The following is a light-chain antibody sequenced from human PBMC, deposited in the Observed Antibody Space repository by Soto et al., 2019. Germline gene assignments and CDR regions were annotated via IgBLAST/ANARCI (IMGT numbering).Light chain of an antibody. Sequence: EIVMTQSPDTLSVSPGERATLSCRASQSVSDNFAWYQQKPGQAPRLLISGASTRAAGIPARFSASGSGTDFTLTISDVQPEDFALYYCHQRQSWPRTFGQGTKVDIK. V-gene: IGKV3D-15*01. CDR2: GAS. J-gene: IGKJ1*01. CDR1: QSVSDN. CDR3: HQRQSWPRT.